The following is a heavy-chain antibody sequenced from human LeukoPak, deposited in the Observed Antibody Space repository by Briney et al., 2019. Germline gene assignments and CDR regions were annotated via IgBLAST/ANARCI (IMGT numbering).Heavy chain of an antibody. V-gene: IGHV4-34*01. CDR3: ASAYYYDSSDAFDI. J-gene: IGHJ3*02. Sequence: SETLSLTCTVSGGSITSYYWSWIRQPPGKGLEWIGEINHSGSTNYNPSLKSRVTISVDTSKNQFSLKLSSVTAADTAVYYCASAYYYDSSDAFDIWGQGTMVTVSS. CDR1: GGSITSYY. CDR2: INHSGST. D-gene: IGHD3-22*01.